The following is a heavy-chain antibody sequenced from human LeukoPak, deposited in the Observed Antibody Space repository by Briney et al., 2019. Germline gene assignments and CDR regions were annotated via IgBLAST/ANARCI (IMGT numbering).Heavy chain of an antibody. CDR1: GYTFTGYY. D-gene: IGHD6-19*01. J-gene: IGHJ4*02. CDR3: ARVFSSGWTLDY. V-gene: IGHV1-2*02. Sequence: GGSVKVSCKASGYTFTGYYMHWVRQAPGQGLEWMGWINPNSGGTNYAQKFQGRVTMTRDTSISTAYMELSRLRSDDTAVYYCARVFSSGWTLDYWGQGTLVTVSS. CDR2: INPNSGGT.